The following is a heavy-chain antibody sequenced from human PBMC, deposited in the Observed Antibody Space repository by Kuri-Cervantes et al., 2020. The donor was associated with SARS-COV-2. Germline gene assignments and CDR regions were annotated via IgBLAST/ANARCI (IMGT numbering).Heavy chain of an antibody. CDR3: AKDITPNPYDFGPGLDV. D-gene: IGHD3/OR15-3a*01. Sequence: SETLSLTCTVSGGSISSYYWSWIRQPPGKGLEWIGYIYYSGSTNYNPSLKSRVTISVDTSKNQFSLKLSSVTAADTAVYYCAKDITPNPYDFGPGLDVWGQGTPVTVSS. V-gene: IGHV4-59*01. J-gene: IGHJ6*02. CDR2: IYYSGST. CDR1: GGSISSYY.